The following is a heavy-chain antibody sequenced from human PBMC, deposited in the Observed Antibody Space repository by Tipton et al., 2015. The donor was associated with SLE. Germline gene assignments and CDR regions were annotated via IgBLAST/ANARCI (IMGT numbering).Heavy chain of an antibody. Sequence: TLSLTCAVYGGSFSGYYWGWIRQPPGKGLEWIGSIYHSGSTYYNPSLKSRVTISVDTSKNLFSLKLSSVTAADTAVYYCARGYYDFWSGYSNYYYYYGMDVWGQGTTVTVSS. CDR2: IYHSGST. D-gene: IGHD3-3*01. V-gene: IGHV4-38-2*01. CDR1: GGSFSGYY. J-gene: IGHJ6*02. CDR3: ARGYYDFWSGYSNYYYYYGMDV.